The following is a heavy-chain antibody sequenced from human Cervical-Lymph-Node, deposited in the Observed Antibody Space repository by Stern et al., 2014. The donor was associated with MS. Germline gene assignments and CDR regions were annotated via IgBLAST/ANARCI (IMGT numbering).Heavy chain of an antibody. CDR3: VRDWSSNAYKSEDY. V-gene: IGHV3-33*01. Sequence: QVQLVQSGGGVVQPGRSLRLSCIASGFTFSNYGMHWVRQAPGKRLGWDATIWHDGSKTYYSDSVRGRFIISRDNSKNTLSLRMNSLRVDDTAVYYCVRDWSSNAYKSEDYWGQGTLVTVSS. D-gene: IGHD4-11*01. CDR1: GFTFSNYG. CDR2: IWHDGSKT. J-gene: IGHJ4*02.